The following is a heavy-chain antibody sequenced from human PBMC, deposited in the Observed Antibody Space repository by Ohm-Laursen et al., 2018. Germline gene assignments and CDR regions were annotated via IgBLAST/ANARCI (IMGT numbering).Heavy chain of an antibody. V-gene: IGHV4-61*01. CDR3: ARDYGDYLDAFDI. D-gene: IGHD4-17*01. CDR2: ISYSGST. J-gene: IGHJ3*02. Sequence: SETLSLTCTVSGGSLSSGLYYWSWIRQPPGKGLEWIGYISYSGSTNYNPSLESRVTISLDTSKNQFSLKLSSVTAADTAVYYCARDYGDYLDAFDIWGQGTMVTVSS. CDR1: GGSLSSGLYY.